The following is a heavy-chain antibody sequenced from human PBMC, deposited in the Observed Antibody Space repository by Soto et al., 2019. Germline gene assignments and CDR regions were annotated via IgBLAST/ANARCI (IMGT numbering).Heavy chain of an antibody. V-gene: IGHV3-23*01. Sequence: VQLLESGGGLMQPGGSLRLSCSTSGFSITKHAMNWVRQAPGKGLEWVSTISSTGATTYYAASEKGRFTVSRNNSNNRVFLQRKSLSAGGAAVYYCAKRGGYSDGFLDLWGQGTLVTVSS. CDR2: ISSTGATT. J-gene: IGHJ4*02. CDR1: GFSITKHA. CDR3: AKRGGYSDGFLDL. D-gene: IGHD5-18*01.